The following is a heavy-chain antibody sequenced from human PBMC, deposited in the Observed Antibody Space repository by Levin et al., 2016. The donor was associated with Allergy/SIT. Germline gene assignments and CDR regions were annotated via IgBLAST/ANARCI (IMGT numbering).Heavy chain of an antibody. J-gene: IGHJ4*02. CDR3: ARRFGSGDSKDLSYFDY. CDR2: IYSSGST. Sequence: SETLSLTCTVSGGSISSGRYYWSWIRQPAGKGLEWIGRIYSSGSTNYNPSLKSRVTISVDTSKNQFSLKLSSVTAADTAVYYCARRFGSGDSKDLSYFDYWGQGTLVTVSS. D-gene: IGHD6-19*01. V-gene: IGHV4-61*02. CDR1: GGSISSGRYY.